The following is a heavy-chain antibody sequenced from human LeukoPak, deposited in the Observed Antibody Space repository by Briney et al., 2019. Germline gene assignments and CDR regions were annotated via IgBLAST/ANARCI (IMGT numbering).Heavy chain of an antibody. CDR3: AKDVVVTANYFDY. CDR2: ISYDGSNK. Sequence: AGGSLRLSCAASGFTFSIYGMHWVRQAPGKGLEWVAVISYDGSNKYYADSVKGRFTISRDNSKNTLYLQMNSLRAEDTAVYYCAKDVVVTANYFDYWGQGTLVTVSS. V-gene: IGHV3-30*18. CDR1: GFTFSIYG. D-gene: IGHD2-21*02. J-gene: IGHJ4*02.